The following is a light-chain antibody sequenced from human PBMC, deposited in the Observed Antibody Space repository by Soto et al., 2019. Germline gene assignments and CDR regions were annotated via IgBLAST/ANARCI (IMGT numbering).Light chain of an antibody. V-gene: IGKV3-11*01. CDR2: DAS. CDR1: QSVSSY. J-gene: IGKJ3*01. CDR3: KPGRNWPQT. Sequence: EIVLTQSPATLSLSPGERATLSCRASQSVSSYLAWYQQKPGQAPGLLIYDASNRATGIPARFSGSGSGTAFTLPISTLEPEDFAVYSGKPGRNWPQTSGPGTKVDIK.